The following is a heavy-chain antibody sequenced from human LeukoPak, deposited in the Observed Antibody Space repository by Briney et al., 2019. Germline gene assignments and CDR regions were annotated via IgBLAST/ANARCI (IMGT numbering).Heavy chain of an antibody. CDR2: INPSGGST. J-gene: IGHJ6*03. V-gene: IGHV1-46*01. CDR1: GYTFTGYY. CDR3: ARDSSGYYYGYYYYMDV. Sequence: ASVKVSCKASGYTFTGYYMHWVRQAPGQGLEWMGIINPSGGSTSYAQKFQGRVTMTRDMSTSTVYMELSSLRSEDTAVYYCARDSSGYYYGYYYYMDVWGKGTTVTVSS. D-gene: IGHD3-22*01.